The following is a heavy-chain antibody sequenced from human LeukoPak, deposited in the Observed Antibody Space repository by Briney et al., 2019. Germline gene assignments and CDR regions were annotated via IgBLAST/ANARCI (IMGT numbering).Heavy chain of an antibody. CDR2: IKEDGSEK. Sequence: GGSLRLSCAASGFTFSDYYMSWIRQAPGKGLEWVANIKEDGSEKYYVDSVKGRFTISRDNAKNSVYLQMNSLRAEDTAVYYCAREGDYYCSGGSCYDYWGQGTLVTVSS. CDR3: AREGDYYCSGGSCYDY. CDR1: GFTFSDYY. V-gene: IGHV3-7*01. J-gene: IGHJ4*02. D-gene: IGHD2-15*01.